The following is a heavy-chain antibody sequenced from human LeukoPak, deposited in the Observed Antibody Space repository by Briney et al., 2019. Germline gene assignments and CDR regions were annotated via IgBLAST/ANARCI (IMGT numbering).Heavy chain of an antibody. CDR1: GFTFSSYS. Sequence: GGSLRLSCAASGFTFSSYSMNWVRQAPGKGLEWVSSISSSSSYIYYADSVQGRFTISRDNAKNTLYLQMNSLRAEDTAVYYCARDRYLAVSYYDFWSGYGPFYWGQGTLVTVSS. CDR3: ARDRYLAVSYYDFWSGYGPFY. J-gene: IGHJ4*02. D-gene: IGHD3-3*01. CDR2: ISSSSSYI. V-gene: IGHV3-21*01.